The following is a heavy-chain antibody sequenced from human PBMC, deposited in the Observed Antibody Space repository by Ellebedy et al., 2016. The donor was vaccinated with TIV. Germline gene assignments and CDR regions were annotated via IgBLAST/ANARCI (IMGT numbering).Heavy chain of an antibody. CDR1: GYTFISYG. CDR2: IATHNGVT. J-gene: IGHJ6*02. Sequence: ASVKVSCXTSGYTFISYGISWVRQAPGQGLEWMGWIATHNGVTNYAQKIQGRVTMTRDTSISTAYMELSRLRSDDTAVYYCARADDILTGYYSKDYYYGMDVWGQGTTVTVSS. V-gene: IGHV1-18*01. CDR3: ARADDILTGYYSKDYYYGMDV. D-gene: IGHD3-9*01.